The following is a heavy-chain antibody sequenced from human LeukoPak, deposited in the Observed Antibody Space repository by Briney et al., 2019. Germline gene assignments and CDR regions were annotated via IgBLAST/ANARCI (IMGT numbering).Heavy chain of an antibody. V-gene: IGHV3-7*01. CDR3: ARDNYRVFDY. CDR1: GLPFSNYW. D-gene: IGHD1-1*01. CDR2: IKDDGRDK. Sequence: LGGSLRLSCVVSGLPFSNYWMTWVRQAPGKGLEWVANIKDDGRDKNYVASVKGRFTISRDNAKNSVYLQMNSLRAEDTAVYYCARDNYRVFDYWGQGTLVTVSS. J-gene: IGHJ4*02.